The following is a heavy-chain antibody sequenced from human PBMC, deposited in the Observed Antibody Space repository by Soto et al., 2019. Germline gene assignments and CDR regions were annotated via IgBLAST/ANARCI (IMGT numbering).Heavy chain of an antibody. CDR3: STRAYDTNGYYRFDP. J-gene: IGHJ5*01. V-gene: IGHV4-34*01. D-gene: IGHD3-22*01. CDR2: INHSGRV. CDR1: GGSFSGHS. Sequence: PPETLSLTCAVYGGSFSGHSWTWIRQSPGKGLEWIGDINHSGRVNYSPSPKSRVTISLDTSKNQFSLTLSAVTAADTAMYYCSTRAYDTNGYYRFDPWGQGTLVTVSS.